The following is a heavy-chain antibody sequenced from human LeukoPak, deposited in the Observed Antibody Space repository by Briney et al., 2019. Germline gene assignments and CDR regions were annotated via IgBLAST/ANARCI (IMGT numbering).Heavy chain of an antibody. CDR1: GFTFSTYW. J-gene: IGHJ4*02. D-gene: IGHD4-23*01. V-gene: IGHV3-74*01. CDR3: ATDLRTPSDTNIAIDY. CDR2: INSDGSRT. Sequence: GGSLRLSCAASGFTFSTYWMHWVRQALGKGLVWVSRINSDGSRTSYADSVKGRFTISRDNAKNTLYPQMNSLRGEDTAVYYCATDLRTPSDTNIAIDYWGQGALVTVSS.